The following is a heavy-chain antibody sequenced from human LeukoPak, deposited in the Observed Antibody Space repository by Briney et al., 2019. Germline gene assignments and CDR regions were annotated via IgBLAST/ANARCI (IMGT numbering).Heavy chain of an antibody. D-gene: IGHD2-15*01. CDR2: IKQDGSAK. CDR3: ARDNGWSADF. J-gene: IGHJ4*02. CDR1: GFTFSRHW. Sequence: GGSLRLSCAASGFTFSRHWMYWVRQAPGKGLEWVANIKQDGSAKPYVDSVKGRFTISRDNAKNSLFLQMNSLRAEDTAVYYCARDNGWSADFWGQGTLVTVSP. V-gene: IGHV3-7*03.